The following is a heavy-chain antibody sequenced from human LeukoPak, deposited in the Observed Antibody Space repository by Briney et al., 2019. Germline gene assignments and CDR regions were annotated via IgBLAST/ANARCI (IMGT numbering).Heavy chain of an antibody. CDR1: GGSMSSYY. D-gene: IGHD1-26*01. V-gene: IGHV4-59*08. CDR2: IYYSGST. J-gene: IGHJ4*01. Sequence: SETLSLTCTVSGGSMSSYYWSWIRQPPGKGLEWIGYIYYSGSTNYNPSLKSRVTISVDTSKNQFSLKLTSVTAADTGLYHCVTFRVGTMFSDWGQGILVTVSS. CDR3: VTFRVGTMFSD.